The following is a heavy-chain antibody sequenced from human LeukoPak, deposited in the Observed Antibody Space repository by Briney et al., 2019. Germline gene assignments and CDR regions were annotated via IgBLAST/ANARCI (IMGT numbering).Heavy chain of an antibody. CDR1: GSTFSSYG. J-gene: IGHJ4*02. CDR2: ISYDGSNK. V-gene: IGHV3-30*18. D-gene: IGHD3-10*01. Sequence: GGSLRLSCAASGSTFSSYGMHWVRQAPGKGLEWVAVISYDGSNKYYADSVKGRFTISRDNSKNTLYLQMNSLRAEDTAVYYCAKASWFGELFPQGYWGQGTLVTVSS. CDR3: AKASWFGELFPQGY.